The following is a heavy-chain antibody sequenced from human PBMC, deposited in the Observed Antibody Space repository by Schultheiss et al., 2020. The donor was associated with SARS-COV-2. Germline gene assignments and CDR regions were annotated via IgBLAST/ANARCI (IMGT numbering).Heavy chain of an antibody. Sequence: GGSLRLSCAASGFTFDIYEINWVRQAPGKGLEWVSYISSGGSTIYYADSVKGRFTISRDNAKNTLYLQMNILGAEDTAFYYCAISPLGAFGHFDCWGQGTLVTVSS. D-gene: IGHD3-16*01. CDR2: ISSGGSTI. CDR1: GFTFDIYE. J-gene: IGHJ4*02. V-gene: IGHV3-48*03. CDR3: AISPLGAFGHFDC.